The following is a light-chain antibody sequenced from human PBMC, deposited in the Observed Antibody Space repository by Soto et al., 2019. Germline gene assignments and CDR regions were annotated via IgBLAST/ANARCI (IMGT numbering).Light chain of an antibody. Sequence: QSALTQPASVSGSPGQSIIISCTGTSSDVGSYNFVSWYQQHPGKAPKLMIYEVSKRPSGVYNSFSGSKSGNTDSLTISGLQPEDEADYYCCSYAGNSGVFGGGTKVTVL. J-gene: IGLJ3*02. CDR1: SSDVGSYNF. V-gene: IGLV2-23*02. CDR3: CSYAGNSGV. CDR2: EVS.